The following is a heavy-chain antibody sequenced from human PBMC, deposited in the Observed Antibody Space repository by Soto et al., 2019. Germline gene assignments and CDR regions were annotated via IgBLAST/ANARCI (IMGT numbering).Heavy chain of an antibody. CDR2: ISYDGSNK. D-gene: IGHD5-18*01. J-gene: IGHJ6*02. CDR1: GFTFSSYA. V-gene: IGHV3-30-3*01. Sequence: PGGSLRLSCAASGFTFSSYAMHWVRQAPGKGLEWVAVISYDGSNKYYADSVKGRFTISRDNSKNTLYLQMNSLRAEDTAVYYCARGLYSYGQYYYYYYGMDVWGQGTTVTVSS. CDR3: ARGLYSYGQYYYYYYGMDV.